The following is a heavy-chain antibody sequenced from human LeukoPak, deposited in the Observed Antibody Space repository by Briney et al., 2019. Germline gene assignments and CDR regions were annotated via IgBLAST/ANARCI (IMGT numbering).Heavy chain of an antibody. CDR1: GFTFSSYG. CDR2: IRYDGSNK. J-gene: IGHJ4*02. V-gene: IGHV3-30*02. CDR3: ARDWFHAIDY. D-gene: IGHD2/OR15-2a*01. Sequence: GGSLRLSCAASGFTFSSYGMHWVRQAPGKGLEWVAFIRYDGSNKYYADSVKGRFTISRDNSKNTLYLQMNSLRAEDTAVYYCARDWFHAIDYWGQGTLVTVSS.